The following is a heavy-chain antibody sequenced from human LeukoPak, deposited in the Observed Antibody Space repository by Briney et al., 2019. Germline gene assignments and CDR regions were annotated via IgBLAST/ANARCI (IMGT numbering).Heavy chain of an antibody. Sequence: ASVKVSCKASGYTFTSYYMHWVRQAPGQGLEWMGIINPSGGSTSYAQKFQGRVTMTRDTSTSTVYMELSSPRSEDTAAYYCAREGYGSGSSCYFDYWGQGTLVTVSS. D-gene: IGHD2-15*01. V-gene: IGHV1-46*01. CDR2: INPSGGST. J-gene: IGHJ4*02. CDR3: AREGYGSGSSCYFDY. CDR1: GYTFTSYY.